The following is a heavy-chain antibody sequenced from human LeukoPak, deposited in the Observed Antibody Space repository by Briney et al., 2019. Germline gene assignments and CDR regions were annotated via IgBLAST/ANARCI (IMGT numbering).Heavy chain of an antibody. J-gene: IGHJ4*02. Sequence: GASVKVSCKASGGTFSSYAISWVRQAPGQGLEWMGGIIPIFGTANYAQKFQGRVTITADESTSTAYMELSSLRSEDTAVYYCARFIVTVRGVGYFDYWGQGTLVTVSS. CDR3: ARFIVTVRGVGYFDY. CDR2: IIPIFGTA. D-gene: IGHD3-10*01. CDR1: GGTFSSYA. V-gene: IGHV1-69*01.